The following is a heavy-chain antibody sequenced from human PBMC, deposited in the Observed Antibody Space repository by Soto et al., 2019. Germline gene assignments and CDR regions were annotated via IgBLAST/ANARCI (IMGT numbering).Heavy chain of an antibody. Sequence: PSETLSLTCTVSGGSISSYYWSWIRQPPGKGLEWIGYIYYSGSTYYNPSLKSRVTISLDTSKNQFSLNLSSVTAADTAVYYCARTHYSDRSGTDYWGQGTLVTVSS. V-gene: IGHV4-59*08. J-gene: IGHJ4*02. CDR3: ARTHYSDRSGTDY. D-gene: IGHD3-22*01. CDR1: GGSISSYY. CDR2: IYYSGST.